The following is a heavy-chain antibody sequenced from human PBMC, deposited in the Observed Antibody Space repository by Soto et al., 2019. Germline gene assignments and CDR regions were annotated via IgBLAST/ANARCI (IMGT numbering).Heavy chain of an antibody. V-gene: IGHV1-69*01. CDR3: AGMAAAKYYCDY. Sequence: QVQLVQSGAEVKKPGSSVKVSCKASGGTFSSYDINWVRQAPGQGLEWLGGIIAMFGTANYAQNFRGRITITADESTSTVYMELNSLRSEDTAVYYCAGMAAAKYYCDYWGQGTEVTVAS. CDR1: GGTFSSYD. J-gene: IGHJ4*02. D-gene: IGHD6-25*01. CDR2: IIAMFGTA.